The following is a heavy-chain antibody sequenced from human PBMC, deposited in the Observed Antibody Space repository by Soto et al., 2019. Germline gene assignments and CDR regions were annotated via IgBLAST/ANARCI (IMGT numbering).Heavy chain of an antibody. J-gene: IGHJ6*02. CDR3: ARHSPEGIAATASYGMDV. Sequence: GESLKISCKGSGYSFTSYWIGWVRQMPGKGLEWMGMIDPSDSYTNYSPSFQGHVTISADKSISTAYLQWSSLKASDTAMYYCARHSPEGIAATASYGMDVWGQGTTVTVSS. CDR2: IDPSDSYT. D-gene: IGHD6-13*01. V-gene: IGHV5-10-1*01. CDR1: GYSFTSYW.